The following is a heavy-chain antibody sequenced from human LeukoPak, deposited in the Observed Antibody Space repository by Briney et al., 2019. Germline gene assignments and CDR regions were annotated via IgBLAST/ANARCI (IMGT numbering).Heavy chain of an antibody. CDR1: GGSISSSSYY. V-gene: IGHV4-39*07. CDR3: ATGTSRRDGYNSQPDY. CDR2: IYHSGST. J-gene: IGHJ4*02. Sequence: SETLSLTCTVSGGSISSSSYYWGWIRQPPGKGLEWIGYIYHSGSTYYNPSLKSRVTISVDRSKNQFSLKLSSVTAADTAVYYCATGTSRRDGYNSQPDYWGQGTLVTVSS. D-gene: IGHD5-24*01.